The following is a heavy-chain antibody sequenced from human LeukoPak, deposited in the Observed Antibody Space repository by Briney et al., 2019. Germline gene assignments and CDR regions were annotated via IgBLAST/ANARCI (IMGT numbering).Heavy chain of an antibody. Sequence: SETLSLTCIVSGYSISSGYFWGWTRQPPGKGLEWIGRIYHSGSTYYYPSLKSRVTISVDTSKNQFSLRLSSVTAADTAVYYCARQRGAVSYYDSSGYATWFDPWGQGTLVTVSS. CDR1: GYSISSGYF. CDR3: ARQRGAVSYYDSSGYATWFDP. D-gene: IGHD3-22*01. V-gene: IGHV4-38-2*02. J-gene: IGHJ5*02. CDR2: IYHSGST.